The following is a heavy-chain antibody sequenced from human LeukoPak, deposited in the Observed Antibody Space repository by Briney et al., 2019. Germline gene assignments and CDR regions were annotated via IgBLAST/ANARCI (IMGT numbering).Heavy chain of an antibody. CDR3: ARGVIAVAAGYYFDY. CDR1: GFTFSSYS. J-gene: IGHJ4*02. V-gene: IGHV3-21*01. Sequence: GGSLRLSCAASGFTFSSYSMNWVRQAPGKGLEWVSSISSSSSYIYYADSVKGRFTISRDNAKNSLYLQMNSLRAEDTAVYYCARGVIAVAAGYYFDYWGQGTLVTVSS. D-gene: IGHD6-19*01. CDR2: ISSSSSYI.